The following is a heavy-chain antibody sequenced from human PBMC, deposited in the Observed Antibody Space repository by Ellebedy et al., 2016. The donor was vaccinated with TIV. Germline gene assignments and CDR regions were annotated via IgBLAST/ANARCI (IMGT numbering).Heavy chain of an antibody. Sequence: SETLSLXCAISGDSVSSNSAAWNWIRQSPSSGLEWLGRTYYRSKWYYEYAVSVKGRITINTDTSKNQFSLQLNSVTPEDTAIYYCARGVRGTGYSVWGQGTLVTVSS. CDR2: TYYRSKWYY. J-gene: IGHJ4*02. CDR1: GDSVSSNSAA. D-gene: IGHD3-9*01. CDR3: ARGVRGTGYSV. V-gene: IGHV6-1*01.